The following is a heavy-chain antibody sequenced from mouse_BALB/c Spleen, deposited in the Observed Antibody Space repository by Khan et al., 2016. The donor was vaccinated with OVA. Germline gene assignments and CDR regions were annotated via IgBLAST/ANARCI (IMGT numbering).Heavy chain of an antibody. CDR2: ISYSDVT. Sequence: EVQLQESGPGLVKPPQSLSLTCTVTGYSITSGYAWNWIRQFPGNKLEWMGYISYSDVTNYNPSLKSRISITRDTSKNEFFLQLNSVTTEDTATYYCARGNYYGHYFDYWGQGTTLTVSS. J-gene: IGHJ2*01. CDR3: ARGNYYGHYFDY. CDR1: GYSITSGYA. V-gene: IGHV3-2*02. D-gene: IGHD1-1*01.